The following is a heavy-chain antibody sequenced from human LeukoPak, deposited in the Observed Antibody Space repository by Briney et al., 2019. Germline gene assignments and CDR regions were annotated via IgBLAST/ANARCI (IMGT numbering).Heavy chain of an antibody. CDR3: ASSYDFWSGYPLLDY. J-gene: IGHJ4*02. V-gene: IGHV4-30-4*01. Sequence: PSETLSLTCTVSGGSISSGDYYWSWIRQPPGKGLEWIGYIYYGGSTYYNPSLKSRVTISVDTSKNQFSLKLSSVTAADTAVYYCASSYDFWSGYPLLDYWGQGTLVTVSS. CDR2: IYYGGST. CDR1: GGSISSGDYY. D-gene: IGHD3-3*01.